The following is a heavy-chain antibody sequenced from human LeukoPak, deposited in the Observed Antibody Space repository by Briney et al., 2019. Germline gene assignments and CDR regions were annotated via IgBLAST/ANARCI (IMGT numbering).Heavy chain of an antibody. Sequence: GESLKISCKGSGYSFTNYWIGWVRQMPGKGLELMGVIYPGDSATRYSPSFQGQVAISVDKSIRTAYLQWSSLKASDTAMYYCARHVSSYYYYMDVWGKGTTVTVSS. V-gene: IGHV5-51*01. CDR2: IYPGDSAT. CDR3: ARHVSSYYYYMDV. CDR1: GYSFTNYW. J-gene: IGHJ6*03.